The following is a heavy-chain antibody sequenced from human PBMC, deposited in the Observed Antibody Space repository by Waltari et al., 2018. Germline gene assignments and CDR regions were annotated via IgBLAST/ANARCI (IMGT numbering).Heavy chain of an antibody. CDR2: INPSGGST. J-gene: IGHJ4*02. CDR3: ARDLVLGFGVY. Sequence: QVQLVQSGAEVKKPGASVKVSCKASGYTFTSYYMHWVRQAPGQGLAWMGIINPSGGSTSYAQKFQGRVTMTRDTSTSTVYMELSSLRSEDTAVYYCARDLVLGFGVYWGQGTLVTVSS. CDR1: GYTFTSYY. V-gene: IGHV1-46*01. D-gene: IGHD3-10*01.